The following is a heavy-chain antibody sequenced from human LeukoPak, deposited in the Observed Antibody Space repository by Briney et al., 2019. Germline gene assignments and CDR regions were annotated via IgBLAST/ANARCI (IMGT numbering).Heavy chain of an antibody. CDR2: IDPRGGST. CDR3: ARSHSSWYCFDP. V-gene: IGHV1-46*01. CDR1: GYTFTNYY. D-gene: IGHD6-13*01. J-gene: IGHJ5*02. Sequence: ASVKVSCKASGYTFTNYYMPWVRQAPGQGLEWMGVIDPRGGSTTYAQKVQGRFTMTRDTSTSTVYMELRSLNSEDTAVYYCARSHSSWYCFDPWGQGTLVTVSS.